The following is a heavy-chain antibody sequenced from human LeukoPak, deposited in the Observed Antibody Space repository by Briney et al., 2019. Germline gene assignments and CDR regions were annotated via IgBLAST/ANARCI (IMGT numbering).Heavy chain of an antibody. D-gene: IGHD6-13*01. J-gene: IGHJ5*02. CDR3: AKQQQLGTNWFDP. CDR1: GFTFRSHA. V-gene: IGHV3-30*02. Sequence: GGSLRLSCATSGFTFRSHAMHWVRQSPGKGLEWVAQIWYDGSNKYYADSVKGRLSVSRDNSKNTLYLQMNSLRAEDTAMYYCAKQQQLGTNWFDPWGQGTLVTVSS. CDR2: IWYDGSNK.